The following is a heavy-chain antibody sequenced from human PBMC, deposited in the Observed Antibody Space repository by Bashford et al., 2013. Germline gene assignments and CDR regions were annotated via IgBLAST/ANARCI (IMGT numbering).Heavy chain of an antibody. CDR2: IYPDDSDT. V-gene: IGHV5-51*01. Sequence: WVRQMPGKGLEWVGLIYPDDSDTRYSSSFKGQVTISADKSITTAYLQWTSLKASDTAIYYCVRLQGPEGAHCRSNLCPSWFDSWGQGPWSPSPQ. CDR3: VRLQGPEGAHCRSNLCPSWFDS. J-gene: IGHJ5*01. D-gene: IGHD2-2*01.